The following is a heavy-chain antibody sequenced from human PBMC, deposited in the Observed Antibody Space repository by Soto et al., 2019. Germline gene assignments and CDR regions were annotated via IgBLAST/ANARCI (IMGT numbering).Heavy chain of an antibody. CDR3: AGGVVPGGYYYYYYGMDV. CDR1: GFTFSSYA. V-gene: IGHV3-30-3*01. D-gene: IGHD2-2*01. Sequence: WGSLRLSCAASGFTFSSYAMHWVRQAPGKGLEWVAVISYDGSNKYYADSVKGRFTISRDNSKNTLYLQMNSLRAEDTAVYYCAGGVVPGGYYYYYYGMDVWGQGTTVTVSS. CDR2: ISYDGSNK. J-gene: IGHJ6*02.